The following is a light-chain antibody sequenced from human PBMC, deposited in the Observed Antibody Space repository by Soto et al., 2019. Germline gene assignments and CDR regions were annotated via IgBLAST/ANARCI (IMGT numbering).Light chain of an antibody. J-gene: IGKJ4*01. CDR3: QQANSFPLT. Sequence: DIQMTQSPSSVSASVGDRVTITCRASQGISSWLAWYQQKPGKAPKLVIYAASSLQRRVQSRFSGRGSRTDFTLTISRLQPEDFATYYYQQANSFPLTFGGGTKVEIK. CDR1: QGISSW. V-gene: IGKV1D-12*01. CDR2: AAS.